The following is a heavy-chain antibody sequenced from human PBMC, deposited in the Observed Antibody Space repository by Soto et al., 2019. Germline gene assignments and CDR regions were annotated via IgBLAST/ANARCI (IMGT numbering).Heavy chain of an antibody. D-gene: IGHD3-22*01. CDR3: ARMYYYDSSGYYYFDY. CDR1: GGSISSGDYY. CDR2: IYYSGST. J-gene: IGHJ4*02. Sequence: SETLSLTCTVSGGSISSGDYYWSWIRQPPGKGLEWIGYIYYSGSTYYNPSLKSRVTISVDTSKNQFSLKLSPVTAADTAVYYRARMYYYDSSGYYYFDYWGQGTLVTVSS. V-gene: IGHV4-30-4*01.